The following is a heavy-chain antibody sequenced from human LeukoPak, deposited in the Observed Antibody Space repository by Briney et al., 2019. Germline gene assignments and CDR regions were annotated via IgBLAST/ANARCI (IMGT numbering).Heavy chain of an antibody. Sequence: SETLSLTCTVSGGSISSSSYYWGWIRQPPGKGLEWIGYIYYSGSSYYNPSLKSRVTISVDTSKNQFSLKLSSVTAADTAVYFCASRYDYSNYIDYWGQGTLVTVSS. D-gene: IGHD4-11*01. CDR1: GGSISSSSYY. CDR3: ASRYDYSNYIDY. CDR2: IYYSGSS. J-gene: IGHJ4*02. V-gene: IGHV4-39*01.